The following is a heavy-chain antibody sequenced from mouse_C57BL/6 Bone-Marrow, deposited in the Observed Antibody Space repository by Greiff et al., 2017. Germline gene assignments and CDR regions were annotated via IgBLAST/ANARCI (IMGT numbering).Heavy chain of an antibody. CDR2: INPNNGGT. CDR1: GYTFTDYY. V-gene: IGHV1-26*01. D-gene: IGHD3-3*01. CDR3: ARNSYHFDY. Sequence: VQLQQSGPVLVKPGASVKISCKASGYTFTDYYMNWVKQSHGRSLEWIGDINPNNGGTSYNQKFKGKATLTVDKSSSTAYMELRSLTSEDSAVYYCARNSYHFDYWGQGTTLTVSS. J-gene: IGHJ2*01.